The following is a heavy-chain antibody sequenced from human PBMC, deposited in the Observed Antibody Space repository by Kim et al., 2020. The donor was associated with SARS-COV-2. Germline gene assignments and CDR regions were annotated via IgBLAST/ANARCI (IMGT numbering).Heavy chain of an antibody. V-gene: IGHV4-39*07. CDR1: GGSISSSSYY. Sequence: SETLSLTCTVSGGSISSSSYYWGWIRQPPGKGLEWIGSIYYSGSTYYNPSLKSRVTISVDTSKNQFSLKLSSVTAADTAVYYCARDITMVRGVMYGYFDYWGQGTLVTVSS. CDR3: ARDITMVRGVMYGYFDY. D-gene: IGHD3-10*01. J-gene: IGHJ4*02. CDR2: IYYSGST.